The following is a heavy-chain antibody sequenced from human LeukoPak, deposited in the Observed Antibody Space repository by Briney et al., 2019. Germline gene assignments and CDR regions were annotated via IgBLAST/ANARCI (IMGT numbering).Heavy chain of an antibody. Sequence: SGTLSLTCAISGGSISSSNWWSWVRQPPGKGLEWIGEIYHSGSTNYSPSLKSRVTISVHKSKNQFSLKVTSVTAADTAVYYCARVSSGSYYFDSWGQGTLVTVSS. J-gene: IGHJ4*02. CDR3: ARVSSGSYYFDS. V-gene: IGHV4-4*02. D-gene: IGHD1-26*01. CDR2: IYHSGST. CDR1: GGSISSSNW.